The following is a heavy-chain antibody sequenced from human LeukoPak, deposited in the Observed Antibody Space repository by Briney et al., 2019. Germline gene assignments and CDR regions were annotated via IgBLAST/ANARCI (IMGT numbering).Heavy chain of an antibody. V-gene: IGHV3-48*01. Sequence: PGGSLRLSCAASGFTFSSYSMNWVRQAPGKGLEWVSYISSSSSTIYYADSVKGRFTISRDNAKNSLYLQMNSLRVEDTAVYYCARVLNSLAAAGTFDYWGQGTLVTVSS. J-gene: IGHJ4*02. D-gene: IGHD6-13*01. CDR2: ISSSSSTI. CDR3: ARVLNSLAAAGTFDY. CDR1: GFTFSSYS.